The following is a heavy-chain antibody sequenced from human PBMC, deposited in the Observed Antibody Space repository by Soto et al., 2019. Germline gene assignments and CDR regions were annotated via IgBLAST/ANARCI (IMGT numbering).Heavy chain of an antibody. CDR1: GYSFTSYW. D-gene: IGHD6-13*01. Sequence: PGESLKISCKGSGYSFTSYWISWVRQMPGKGLEWMGRIDPSDSYTNYSPSFQGHVTISADKSISTAYLQWSSLKASDTAMYYCPRLRYSSSSYPLGVHYYYYGMDVWGQGTTVTVSS. V-gene: IGHV5-10-1*01. CDR2: IDPSDSYT. J-gene: IGHJ6*02. CDR3: PRLRYSSSSYPLGVHYYYYGMDV.